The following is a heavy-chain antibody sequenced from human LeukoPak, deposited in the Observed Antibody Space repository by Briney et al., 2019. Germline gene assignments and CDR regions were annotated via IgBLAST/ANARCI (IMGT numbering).Heavy chain of an antibody. CDR3: ARDRWTPAVTAWLGLYYYYGMDV. CDR2: IIQTGSFT. D-gene: IGHD2-21*02. J-gene: IGHJ6*02. Sequence: GGSLRLSCAASGFTFSDHYMNWIRQVPGKGLEWVSYIIQTGSFTTYADSVKGRFTISRDNAKNSLYLQMHSLRADDTAVYYCARDRWTPAVTAWLGLYYYYGMDVWGQGTTVTVSS. V-gene: IGHV3-11*06. CDR1: GFTFSDHY.